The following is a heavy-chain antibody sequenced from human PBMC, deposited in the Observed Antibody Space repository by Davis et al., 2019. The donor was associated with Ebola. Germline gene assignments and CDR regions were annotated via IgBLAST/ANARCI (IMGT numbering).Heavy chain of an antibody. CDR3: AKDRDRQLVPDY. CDR1: GFTFSSYG. CDR2: ISYDGSNK. J-gene: IGHJ4*02. V-gene: IGHV3-30*18. D-gene: IGHD6-6*01. Sequence: GESLKISCAASGFTFSSYGMHWVRQAPGKGLEWVAVISYDGSNKYYADSVKGRFTISRDNSKNTLYLQMNSLRAEDTAVYYCAKDRDRQLVPDYWGQGTLVTVSS.